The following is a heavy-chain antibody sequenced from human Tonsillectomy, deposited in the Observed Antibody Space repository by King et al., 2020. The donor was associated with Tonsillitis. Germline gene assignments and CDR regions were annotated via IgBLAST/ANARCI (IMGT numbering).Heavy chain of an antibody. Sequence: VQLQESGPGLVKPSQTLSLICTVSGGSISGGAYYWSWILQHPGKGLEWIGDIYNSANTYYNPSLKSRLSISVDTSKNQFSLKLSSVTAADTAVYYCGRYEGGLFDSWGQGTLVTVSS. CDR2: IYNSANT. CDR1: GGSISGGAYY. D-gene: IGHD2-15*01. J-gene: IGHJ5*01. CDR3: GRYEGGLFDS. V-gene: IGHV4-31*03.